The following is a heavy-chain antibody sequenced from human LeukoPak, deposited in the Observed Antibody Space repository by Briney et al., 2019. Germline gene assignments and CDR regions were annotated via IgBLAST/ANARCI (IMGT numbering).Heavy chain of an antibody. CDR3: ARDPTEVTGLGLDY. J-gene: IGHJ4*02. CDR2: INPDRGDT. CDR1: GYTFTDYH. V-gene: IGHV1-2*02. D-gene: IGHD3-9*01. Sequence: GASVKVSCKAFGYTFTDYHVHWVRQAPGQGLEWMGCINPDRGDTDYAQMLQGRVTMTRDTSTSTAYMELKSLRSDDTAVYYCARDPTEVTGLGLDYWGQGTLVTVSS.